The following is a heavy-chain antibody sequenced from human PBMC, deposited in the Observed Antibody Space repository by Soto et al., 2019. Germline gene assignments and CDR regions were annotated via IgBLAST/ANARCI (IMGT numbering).Heavy chain of an antibody. CDR3: ASVRLLGIPNAFDI. CDR1: GGSISSGGYY. V-gene: IGHV4-31*03. J-gene: IGHJ3*02. CDR2: SYYSGST. Sequence: QVQLQESGPGLVKPSQTLSLTCTVSGGSISSGGYYWSWIRQHPGKGLEWIGYSYYSGSTYYNPSLKSRVTISVDTSKNQFSLKLSSVTAADTAVYYCASVRLLGIPNAFDIWGQGTMVTVSS. D-gene: IGHD4-17*01.